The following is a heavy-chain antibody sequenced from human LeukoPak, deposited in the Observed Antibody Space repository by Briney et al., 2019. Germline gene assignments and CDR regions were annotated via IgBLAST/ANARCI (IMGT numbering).Heavy chain of an antibody. Sequence: ASVKVSCKASGYTFTSYGISSVRQAPGQGLEWMGWISAYNGNTNYAQKLQGRVTMTTDTSTSTAYMELRSLRSDDTAVYYCARDLRARGYSYGYPYYFDYWGQGTLVTVSS. J-gene: IGHJ4*02. V-gene: IGHV1-18*01. CDR3: ARDLRARGYSYGYPYYFDY. D-gene: IGHD5-18*01. CDR2: ISAYNGNT. CDR1: GYTFTSYG.